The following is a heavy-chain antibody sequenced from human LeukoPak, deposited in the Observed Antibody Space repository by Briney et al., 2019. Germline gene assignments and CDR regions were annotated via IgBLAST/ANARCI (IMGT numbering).Heavy chain of an antibody. CDR3: ARHLNAGSYPLDH. Sequence: SETLSLTCTVSGGSISSYYWSWIRQPPGKGLEWIGYIYYSGSTNYNPSLKSRVTISVDTSKNQFSLRLSSVTAADTAVYYCARHLNAGSYPLDHWGQGTLVTVSS. J-gene: IGHJ4*02. CDR1: GGSISSYY. CDR2: IYYSGST. D-gene: IGHD1-26*01. V-gene: IGHV4-59*08.